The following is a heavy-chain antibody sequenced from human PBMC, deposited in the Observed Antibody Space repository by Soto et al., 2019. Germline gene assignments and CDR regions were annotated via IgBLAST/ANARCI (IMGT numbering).Heavy chain of an antibody. D-gene: IGHD3-10*01. CDR2: ISGSGGST. CDR3: AKGVWFGELLSNPDYFDY. Sequence: GGSLRLSCAASGFTFSSYAMSWVRQAPGKGLEWVSAISGSGGSTYYADSVKGRFTISRDNSKNTLYLQMNSLRAEDTAVYYCAKGVWFGELLSNPDYFDYWGQGTLVTVSS. CDR1: GFTFSSYA. V-gene: IGHV3-23*01. J-gene: IGHJ4*02.